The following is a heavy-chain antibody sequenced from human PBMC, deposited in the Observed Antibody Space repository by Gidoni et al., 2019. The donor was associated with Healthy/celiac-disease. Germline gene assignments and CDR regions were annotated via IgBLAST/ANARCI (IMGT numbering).Heavy chain of an antibody. Sequence: EVQLVESGGGLVKPGGSLRLSCAASGFTFSSYSMNWVRQAPGKGLEWVSSISSSSSYIYYADSVKGRFTISRDNAKNSLYLQMNSLRAEDTAVYYCARVSDGSIKFDPWGQGTLVTVSS. CDR1: GFTFSSYS. J-gene: IGHJ5*02. CDR2: ISSSSSYI. CDR3: ARVSDGSIKFDP. D-gene: IGHD5-18*01. V-gene: IGHV3-21*01.